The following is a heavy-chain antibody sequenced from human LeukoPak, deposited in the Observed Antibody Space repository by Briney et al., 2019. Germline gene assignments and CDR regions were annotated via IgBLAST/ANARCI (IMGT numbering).Heavy chain of an antibody. Sequence: GGSLRLSCVGSGFTFSSYWMHWVRQAPGKGLVWVANLHPDGSITAYADSVKGRFTISRDNARNTMYLQMNSLRVEDTAVYYCVRFYISGSRTGFDPWGQGTLVTVSS. J-gene: IGHJ5*02. D-gene: IGHD3-10*01. CDR3: VRFYISGSRTGFDP. V-gene: IGHV3-74*01. CDR2: LHPDGSIT. CDR1: GFTFSSYW.